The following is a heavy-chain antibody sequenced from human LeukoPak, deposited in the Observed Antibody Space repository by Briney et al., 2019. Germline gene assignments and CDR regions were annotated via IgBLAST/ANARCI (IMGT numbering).Heavy chain of an antibody. CDR1: GFAGSNNY. Sequence: GGSLRLSCAASGFAGSNNYMSWVRQAPGKGLEWVSAIHSSGGTYYADSVKGRFTISRDNSKSTLYLKMNSLRVEDTAVYYCAREGLTGSTNWFDSWGQGTLATVSS. CDR2: IHSSGGT. J-gene: IGHJ5*01. D-gene: IGHD1-7*01. V-gene: IGHV3-53*01. CDR3: AREGLTGSTNWFDS.